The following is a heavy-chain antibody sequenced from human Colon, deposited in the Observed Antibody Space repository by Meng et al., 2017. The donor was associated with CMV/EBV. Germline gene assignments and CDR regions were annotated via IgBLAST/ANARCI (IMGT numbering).Heavy chain of an antibody. D-gene: IGHD2-15*01. V-gene: IGHV1-2*02. CDR2: INPNSGAT. CDR1: RYNFTDSY. Sequence: ASVKVSCKSPRYNFTDSYIHWVRQASGQGLELMGWINPNSGATKYAQMFQGRVTLTRDTSISTAYMELSRLRSDDTAVYYCARPLRYCSGGSCAAYGYWGQGTLVTVSS. CDR3: ARPLRYCSGGSCAAYGY. J-gene: IGHJ4*02.